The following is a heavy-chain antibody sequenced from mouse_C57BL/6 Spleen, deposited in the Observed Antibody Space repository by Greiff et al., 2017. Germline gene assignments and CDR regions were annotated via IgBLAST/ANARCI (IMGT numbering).Heavy chain of an antibody. CDR2: IYPGSGNT. CDR3: ARDGLLRTWFAY. D-gene: IGHD2-3*01. V-gene: IGHV1-76*01. CDR1: GYTFTDYY. Sequence: VQLQQSGAELVRPGASVKLSCKASGYTFTDYYINWVKQRPGQGLEWIARIYPGSGNTYYNEKFKGKATLTAEKSSSTAYMQLSSLTSEDSAVYFCARDGLLRTWFAYWGQGTLVTVSA. J-gene: IGHJ3*01.